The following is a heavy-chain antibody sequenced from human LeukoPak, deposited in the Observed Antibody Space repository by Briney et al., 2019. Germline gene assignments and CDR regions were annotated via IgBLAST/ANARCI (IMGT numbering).Heavy chain of an antibody. Sequence: GGSLRLSCAASGFTFSSYGMHWVRQAPGKGLEWVAAIWYDGTNKNYADSVKGRFTISRDNSKNTLYLQMNSLRAEDTAVYYCARGSITMIVVGRRAFDIWGQGTMVTVSS. CDR3: ARGSITMIVVGRRAFDI. J-gene: IGHJ3*02. CDR2: IWYDGTNK. D-gene: IGHD3-22*01. V-gene: IGHV3-33*01. CDR1: GFTFSSYG.